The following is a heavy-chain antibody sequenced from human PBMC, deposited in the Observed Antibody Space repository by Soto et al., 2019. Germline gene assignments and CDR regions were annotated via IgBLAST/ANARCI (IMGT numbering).Heavy chain of an antibody. CDR3: ARSGGYYDSSGYPSNWYFDL. J-gene: IGHJ2*01. CDR1: GGTFSSYA. D-gene: IGHD3-22*01. CDR2: IIPIFGTA. Sequence: SVKVSCKASGGTFSSYAISWVRQAPGQGLEWMGGIIPIFGTANYAQKFQGRVTITADESTSTAYMELSSLRSEDTAVYYCARSGGYYDSSGYPSNWYFDLWGRGTLVTVSS. V-gene: IGHV1-69*13.